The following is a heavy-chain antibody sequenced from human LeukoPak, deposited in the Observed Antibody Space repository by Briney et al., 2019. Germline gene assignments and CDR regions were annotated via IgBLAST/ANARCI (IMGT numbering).Heavy chain of an antibody. V-gene: IGHV4-34*01. CDR2: INHSGST. Sequence: PSETLSLTCAVYGGSFSGYYWSWIRQPPGKGLEWIGEINHSGSTNYNPSLKSRVTISVDTSKNQFSLKLSSVTAADTAVYYCARGGVGATTYYYYGMDVWGQGTTVTVPS. CDR3: ARGGVGATTYYYYGMDV. D-gene: IGHD1-26*01. J-gene: IGHJ6*02. CDR1: GGSFSGYY.